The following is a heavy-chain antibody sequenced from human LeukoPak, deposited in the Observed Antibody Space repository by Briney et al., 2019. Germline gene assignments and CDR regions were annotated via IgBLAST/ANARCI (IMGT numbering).Heavy chain of an antibody. D-gene: IGHD5-12*01. CDR2: IDHIEREK. Sequence: PGGSLRLSCAASGFTFSNYWMSWVRQAPGKGLDWVANIDHIEREKYYVDSVKGRFTISRDNAKNSLYLQINSLRADDTGAYYCAREFGYRGYIDYWGLGTLVTVSS. V-gene: IGHV3-7*03. J-gene: IGHJ4*03. CDR1: GFTFSNYW. CDR3: AREFGYRGYIDY.